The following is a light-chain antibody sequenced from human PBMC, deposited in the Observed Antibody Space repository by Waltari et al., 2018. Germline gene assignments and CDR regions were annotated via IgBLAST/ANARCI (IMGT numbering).Light chain of an antibody. V-gene: IGKV1-8*01. CDR3: QQYYTFPPT. CDR2: SAS. Sequence: AIRITQSPSSLSASTGDRVTITCRTNQDVGSYLAWYQQTPGRAPNLLLYSASTLQSGVPSRFTGAGSRTNFTLTITCLQYDDFATYFCQQYYTFPPTFGGGTRVEIK. CDR1: QDVGSY. J-gene: IGKJ4*01.